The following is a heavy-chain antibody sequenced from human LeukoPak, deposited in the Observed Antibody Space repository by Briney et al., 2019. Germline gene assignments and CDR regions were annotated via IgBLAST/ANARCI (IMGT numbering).Heavy chain of an antibody. D-gene: IGHD3-3*01. J-gene: IGHJ4*02. Sequence: SETLSLTCAVYGGSFSGYYWSWIRQPPGKGLEWIGEINHSGSTNYNPSLKSRVTISVDTSKNQFSLKLSSVTAADTAVYYCARPGKGVVNPFDYWGQGTLVTVSS. V-gene: IGHV4-34*01. CDR2: INHSGST. CDR3: ARPGKGVVNPFDY. CDR1: GGSFSGYY.